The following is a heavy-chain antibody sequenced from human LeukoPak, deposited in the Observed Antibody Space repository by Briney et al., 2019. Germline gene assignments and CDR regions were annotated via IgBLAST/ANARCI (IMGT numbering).Heavy chain of an antibody. Sequence: PSETLSLTCAVSGYSISSGYYWDWIRQPPGKGLEWIGTVYHSGTTFYNSSLKSRTTISVDTSKNQFSLKLSSVTAADTAVYFCARDERFGVLNFWGQGTLVAVSS. J-gene: IGHJ4*02. V-gene: IGHV4-38-2*02. CDR1: GYSISSGYY. D-gene: IGHD3-16*01. CDR2: VYHSGTT. CDR3: ARDERFGVLNF.